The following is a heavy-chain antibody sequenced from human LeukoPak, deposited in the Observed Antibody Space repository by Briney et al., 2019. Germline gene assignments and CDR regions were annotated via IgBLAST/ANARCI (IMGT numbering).Heavy chain of an antibody. CDR3: ARAGYGDYGGVFDY. CDR2: IGTSGDT. J-gene: IGHJ4*02. Sequence: PGGSLRLSCAASGFTFSSYAMSSVRQAPGKGLEWVSAIGTSGDTYYPGSVKGQFTLTNKNAKSPFYLQMNSLRAGDTAVYYCARAGYGDYGGVFDYWGQGTLVTVSS. V-gene: IGHV3-13*01. D-gene: IGHD4-17*01. CDR1: GFTFSSYA.